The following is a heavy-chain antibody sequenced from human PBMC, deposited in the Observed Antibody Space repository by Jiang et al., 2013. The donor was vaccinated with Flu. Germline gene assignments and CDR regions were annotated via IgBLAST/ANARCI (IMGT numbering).Heavy chain of an antibody. J-gene: IGHJ1*01. CDR3: ARRYLGSHQYVAEGAYFQH. D-gene: IGHD3-16*01. V-gene: IGHV4-34*01. CDR2: INHSGST. Sequence: SETLSLTCAVYGGSFSGYYWSWIRQPPGKGLEWIGEINHSGSTNYNPSLKSRVTISVDTSKNQFSLKLSSVTAADTAVYYCARRYLGSHQYVAEGAYFQHWGQGTLVTVSS. CDR1: GGSFSGYY.